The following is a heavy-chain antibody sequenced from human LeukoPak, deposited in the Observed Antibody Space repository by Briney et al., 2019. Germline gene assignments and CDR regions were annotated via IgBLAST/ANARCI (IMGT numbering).Heavy chain of an antibody. V-gene: IGHV4-59*01. D-gene: IGHD7-27*01. CDR2: VYYTGST. CDR1: DGFITAYY. CDR3: ASNTGTVFDY. J-gene: IGHJ4*02. Sequence: SETLSLTCTVSDGFITAYYWSWIRQPPGKGLEWIGYVYYTGSTEYNPSLRSRVTISLEMSKHRFSLTLTSVTAADTAVYYCASNTGTVFDYWGQGALVTVSS.